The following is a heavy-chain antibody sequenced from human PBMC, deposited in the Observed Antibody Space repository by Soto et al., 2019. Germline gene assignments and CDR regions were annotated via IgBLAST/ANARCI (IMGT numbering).Heavy chain of an antibody. CDR2: IYWDDDK. Sequence: QITLKESGPTLVKPTQTVTLTCTFSGFSFTTSGEGVAWIRQPPGKALEWLARIYWDDDKNYSPSLKSRLTISKATSKNQVVLTMTNMDPVDPATYYCAVSSGYYYRFDYWGQGPLVTGSS. V-gene: IGHV2-5*02. J-gene: IGHJ4*02. CDR3: AVSSGYYYRFDY. D-gene: IGHD3-22*01. CDR1: GFSFTTSGEG.